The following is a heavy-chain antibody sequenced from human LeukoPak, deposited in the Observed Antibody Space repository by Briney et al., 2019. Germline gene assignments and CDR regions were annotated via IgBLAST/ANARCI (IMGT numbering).Heavy chain of an antibody. Sequence: ASVKVSCKASGYTFTSYDINWVRQATGQGLEWMGWMNPNSGNTGSAQKFQGSVAMTRDTSTATAYMELSSLKSEDTAVYYCARVNTYYYGSGVSRAFHMWGQGTMVTVPS. CDR2: MNPNSGNT. V-gene: IGHV1-8*01. J-gene: IGHJ3*02. D-gene: IGHD3-10*01. CDR1: GYTFTSYD. CDR3: ARVNTYYYGSGVSRAFHM.